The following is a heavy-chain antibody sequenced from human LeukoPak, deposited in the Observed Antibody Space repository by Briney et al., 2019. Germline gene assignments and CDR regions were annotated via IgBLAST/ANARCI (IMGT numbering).Heavy chain of an antibody. CDR3: AGGVVPAAPRAKYYYYYYMDV. CDR2: IYYSGST. CDR1: GGSISSYY. V-gene: IGHV4-59*01. D-gene: IGHD2-2*01. Sequence: SETLSLTCTVSGGSISSYYWSWIRQPPGKGLEWIGYIYYSGSTNYNPSLKSRVTISVDTSKNQFSLKLSSVTAADTAVYYCAGGVVPAAPRAKYYYYYYMDVWGKGTAVTVSS. J-gene: IGHJ6*03.